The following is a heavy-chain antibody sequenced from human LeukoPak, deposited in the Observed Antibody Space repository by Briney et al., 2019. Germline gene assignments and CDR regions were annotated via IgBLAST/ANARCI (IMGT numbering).Heavy chain of an antibody. CDR2: IYYSGST. D-gene: IGHD5-18*01. Sequence: SETLSLTCTVSGGSIRSYYWIWIRQPPGKGLELIGYIYYSGSTNYNPSLKSRVTISVDTSKNQFSLKLSSVTAADTAVYYCASAKDTTMVITFWGQGTLVTVSS. CDR1: GGSIRSYY. CDR3: ASAKDTTMVITF. V-gene: IGHV4-59*08. J-gene: IGHJ4*02.